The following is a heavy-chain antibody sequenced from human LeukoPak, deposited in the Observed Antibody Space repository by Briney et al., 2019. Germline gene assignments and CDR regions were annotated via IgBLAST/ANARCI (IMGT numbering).Heavy chain of an antibody. Sequence: GGSLRLSCAASGFTFSSYAMHWVRQAPGKGLERVAVISYDGSNKYYADSVKGRFTISRDNSKNTLYLQMNSLRAEDTAVYYCARFIAGEQVDYWGQGTLVTVSS. D-gene: IGHD7-27*01. CDR3: ARFIAGEQVDY. CDR1: GFTFSSYA. J-gene: IGHJ4*02. CDR2: ISYDGSNK. V-gene: IGHV3-30*04.